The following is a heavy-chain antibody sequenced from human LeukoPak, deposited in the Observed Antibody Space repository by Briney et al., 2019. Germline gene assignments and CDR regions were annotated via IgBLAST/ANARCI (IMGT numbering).Heavy chain of an antibody. CDR3: ARGPGSSSWYLALEGGYYFDY. J-gene: IGHJ4*02. CDR2: ISSIRKYI. CDR1: KFTLSDYL. D-gene: IGHD6-13*01. V-gene: IGHV3-21*01. Sequence: PGGPLTLSCALCKFTLSDYLVSWVRQAPGKGVEGVSSISSIRKYIYYADSVKGRLTVARDNAKNSLYLQMNSLRAEDTAVYYCARGPGSSSWYLALEGGYYFDYWGQGTLVTVST.